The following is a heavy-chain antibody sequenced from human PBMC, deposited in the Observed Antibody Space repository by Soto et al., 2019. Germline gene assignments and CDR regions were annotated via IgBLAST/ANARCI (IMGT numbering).Heavy chain of an antibody. CDR3: AEDLVKAAVGTSYYMDV. CDR2: LSGSGGRT. D-gene: IGHD6-13*01. V-gene: IGHV3-23*01. Sequence: EVQLLESGGGLVQPGGSLRLSCAGSGFTFSNYAMSWVRQPPGKGLEWVSTLSGSGGRTNYADSVRGRFSISRDNSKDTLYLQMNSLRSEDTAVYYCAEDLVKAAVGTSYYMDVWGKGITVT. J-gene: IGHJ6*03. CDR1: GFTFSNYA.